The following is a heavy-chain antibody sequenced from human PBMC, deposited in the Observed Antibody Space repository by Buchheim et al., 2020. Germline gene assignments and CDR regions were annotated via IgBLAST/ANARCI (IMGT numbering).Heavy chain of an antibody. J-gene: IGHJ4*02. Sequence: QVQLVESGGGVVQPGRSLRLSCAASGFTFSSYAMHWVRQAPGKGLEWVAVISHDGRNTYYADSVKGRFTISRDTAKNTLYLQMNSLRAEDTAVYYCARDGDSGSYKEYWGQGTL. CDR3: ARDGDSGSYKEY. CDR1: GFTFSSYA. V-gene: IGHV3-30*04. D-gene: IGHD1-26*01. CDR2: ISHDGRNT.